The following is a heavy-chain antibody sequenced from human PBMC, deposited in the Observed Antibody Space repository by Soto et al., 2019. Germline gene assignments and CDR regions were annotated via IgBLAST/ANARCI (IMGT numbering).Heavy chain of an antibody. D-gene: IGHD6-13*01. CDR1: GFFISNNIW. Sequence: SAALSVTCAVSGFFISNNIWWSWGRQPPGEGLEWIGEIVHSGTTNYNPSLKSRVTISLDKSKNQFSLRLSSVTAADTALYYCARDYSSLVVWGQGTMVT. V-gene: IGHV4-4*02. CDR2: IVHSGTT. CDR3: ARDYSSLVV. J-gene: IGHJ3*01.